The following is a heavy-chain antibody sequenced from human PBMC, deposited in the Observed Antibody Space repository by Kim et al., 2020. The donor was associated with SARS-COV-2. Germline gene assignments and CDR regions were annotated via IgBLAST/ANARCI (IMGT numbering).Heavy chain of an antibody. Sequence: GGSLRLSCAASGFTFSDYYMSWIRQAPGKGLEWVSYISSSSSYTNYADSVKGRFTISRDNAKNSLYLQMNSLRAEDTAVYYCARDIPFHYDILTGYLLSDYWGQGTLVTVSS. CDR3: ARDIPFHYDILTGYLLSDY. CDR1: GFTFSDYY. CDR2: ISSSSSYT. J-gene: IGHJ4*02. D-gene: IGHD3-9*01. V-gene: IGHV3-11*05.